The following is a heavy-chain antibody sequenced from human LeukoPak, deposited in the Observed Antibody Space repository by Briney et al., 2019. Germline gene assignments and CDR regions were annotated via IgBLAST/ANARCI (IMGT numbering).Heavy chain of an antibody. D-gene: IGHD3-3*01. Sequence: SGGSLRLSCAASGFTFSNYWMHWVRQAPGKGLVWVSRLNSDGSSTNYADSVKGRFTISRDNAKNSLYLQMNSLRAEDTAVYYCARSLTIFGVVIPSLDYWGQGTLVTVSS. CDR2: LNSDGSST. J-gene: IGHJ4*02. CDR3: ARSLTIFGVVIPSLDY. CDR1: GFTFSNYW. V-gene: IGHV3-74*01.